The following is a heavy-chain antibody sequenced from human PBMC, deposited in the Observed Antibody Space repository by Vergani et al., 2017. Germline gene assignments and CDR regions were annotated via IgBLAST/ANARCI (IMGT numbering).Heavy chain of an antibody. CDR1: GFSFNTYG. J-gene: IGHJ5*02. D-gene: IGHD3-3*01. CDR3: VRRGRGDHGDFWSRLGP. CDR2: ISNDGGNK. Sequence: QVHLVETGGGVVQPGGSLRLYCATSGFSFNTYGAHWVRQAPGKGLEWVAVISNDGGNKYYADSVKGRFTIYKDNTVDMLSLQMNSLRPDDTAVYYCVRRGRGDHGDFWSRLGPWGQGTRVIVSS. V-gene: IGHV3-30*03.